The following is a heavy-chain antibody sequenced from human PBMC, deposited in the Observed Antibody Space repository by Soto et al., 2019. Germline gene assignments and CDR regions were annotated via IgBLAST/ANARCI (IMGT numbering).Heavy chain of an antibody. CDR2: INAGNGNT. CDR1: GYTFTSYA. V-gene: IGHV1-3*01. D-gene: IGHD2-15*01. Sequence: QVQLVQSGAEVKKPGASVKVSCKASGYTFTSYAMHWVRQAPGQRLEWMGWINAGNGNTKYSQKFQGRDTITRDTSASTAYMELSSLRSEDTAVYYCARALGVVTDDYWGQGTLVTVSS. J-gene: IGHJ4*02. CDR3: ARALGVVTDDY.